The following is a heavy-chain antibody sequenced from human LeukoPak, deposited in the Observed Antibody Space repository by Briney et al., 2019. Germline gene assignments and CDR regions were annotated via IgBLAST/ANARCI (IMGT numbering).Heavy chain of an antibody. J-gene: IGHJ4*02. CDR3: ARHGGERWNERYRWFDY. Sequence: GGSLRLSCAASGFTFDDYGMSWVRQAPGKGLEWVANIKEDGTDKSYVDSVKGRFTISRDNAKNSVYLQMNSLRGEDTAVYYCARHGGERWNERYRWFDYWGQGALVTVSS. CDR1: GFTFDDYG. V-gene: IGHV3-7*01. D-gene: IGHD1-1*01. CDR2: IKEDGTDK.